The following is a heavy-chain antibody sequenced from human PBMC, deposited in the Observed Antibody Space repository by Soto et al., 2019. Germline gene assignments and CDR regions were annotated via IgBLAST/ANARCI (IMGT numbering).Heavy chain of an antibody. J-gene: IGHJ3*02. V-gene: IGHV3-21*01. CDR3: ARSTPGNPFDI. D-gene: IGHD3-10*01. CDR1: GFTFSTYT. Sequence: GGSLRLSCAASGFTFSTYTMNWVRQAPGKGLEWVSSISAGSRSIYYTDSLKGRSTVSRDNSKNSLYLQINSLKADDTVVYHCARSTPGNPFDIWGQGTMVTVSS. CDR2: ISAGSRSI.